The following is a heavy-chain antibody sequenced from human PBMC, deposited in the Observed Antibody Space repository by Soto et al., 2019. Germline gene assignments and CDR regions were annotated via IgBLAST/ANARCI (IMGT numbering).Heavy chain of an antibody. D-gene: IGHD1-26*01. CDR1: GGSVSSGSYY. CDR2: IYYSGST. V-gene: IGHV4-61*01. CDR3: ARRIVGAHNDY. Sequence: QVQLQESGPGLVKPSETLSLTCTVSGGSVSSGSYYWSWIRQPPGKGLEWIGYIYYSGSTNYNPSLKSRVTISVDTSKNQFSLKLSSVTAADTAVYYCARRIVGAHNDYWGQGTLVTVSS. J-gene: IGHJ4*02.